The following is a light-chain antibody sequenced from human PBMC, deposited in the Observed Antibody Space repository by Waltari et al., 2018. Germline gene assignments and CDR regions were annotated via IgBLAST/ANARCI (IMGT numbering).Light chain of an antibody. CDR1: QGIRND. Sequence: AIQMTQSPSSLSASVGDRVTITCRASQGIRNDLGWYQQKPGKAPNLLIYAASSLRSGVPSRFSGSGSGTDVTLTISSLQPEDFATYYCLQDYNYPWTFGQGTQVEIK. J-gene: IGKJ1*01. CDR2: AAS. CDR3: LQDYNYPWT. V-gene: IGKV1-6*01.